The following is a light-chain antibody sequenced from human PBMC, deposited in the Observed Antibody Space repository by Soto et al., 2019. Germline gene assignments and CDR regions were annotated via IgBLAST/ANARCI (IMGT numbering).Light chain of an antibody. CDR1: SNDVGSYNR. V-gene: IGLV2-23*02. J-gene: IGLJ3*02. CDR2: EVS. Sequence: QSALTQPASVSGSPGQSITISCTGASNDVGSYNRVSWNQQHPGKAPKLMIYEVSKRPSGVSERFSGSKSGNTASLTISGLQAEDEADYYCCSYASGGTWVFGGGTQLTVL. CDR3: CSYASGGTWV.